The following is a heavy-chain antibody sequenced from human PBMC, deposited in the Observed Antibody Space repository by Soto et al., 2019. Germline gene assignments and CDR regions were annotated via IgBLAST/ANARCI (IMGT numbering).Heavy chain of an antibody. J-gene: IGHJ4*02. CDR1: GFTVSSNY. CDR2: IYAGGST. Sequence: EMQLVESGGGLVQPGGSLRLSCAASGFTVSSNYMSWVRQAPGKGLEWVSVIYAGGSTHYADSVEGRFTISRDNSKNTLYLQMNSLRAEDTAVYYCVREKVTMIVGFYYFEYWGQGTLVTVSS. D-gene: IGHD3-22*01. V-gene: IGHV3-66*01. CDR3: VREKVTMIVGFYYFEY.